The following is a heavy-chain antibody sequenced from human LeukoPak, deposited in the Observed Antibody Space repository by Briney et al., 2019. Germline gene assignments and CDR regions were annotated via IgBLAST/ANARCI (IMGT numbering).Heavy chain of an antibody. CDR1: GYTFTSYG. CDR2: ISAYNGNT. Sequence: EASVKVSCKASGYTFTSYGISWVRQAPGQGLEWMGWISAYNGNTNYAQKLQGRVTMTTDTSTSTAYMNLRSLRSDDTAVYYCARVSHPYYYYYYMDVWGKGTAVTISS. CDR3: ARVSHPYYYYYYMDV. V-gene: IGHV1-18*01. J-gene: IGHJ6*03.